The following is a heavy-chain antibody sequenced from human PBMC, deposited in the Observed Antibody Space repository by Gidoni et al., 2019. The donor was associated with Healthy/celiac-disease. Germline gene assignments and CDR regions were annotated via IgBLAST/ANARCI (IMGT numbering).Heavy chain of an antibody. CDR1: GFTFGSYA. CDR3: AKDLLGQGTRDSDY. Sequence: EVQLLESGGGLVQPVVSLRLSCAASGFTFGSYAMSWVRQAPGKGLECGSAIRGSGGSKYYADSVKGRFTISRDNSKNTLYLQMNSLRAEDTAVYYCAKDLLGQGTRDSDYWGQGTLVTVSS. V-gene: IGHV3-23*01. D-gene: IGHD1-1*01. CDR2: IRGSGGSK. J-gene: IGHJ4*02.